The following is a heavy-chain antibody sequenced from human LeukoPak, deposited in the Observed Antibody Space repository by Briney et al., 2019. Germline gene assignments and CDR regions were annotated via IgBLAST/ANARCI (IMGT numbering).Heavy chain of an antibody. Sequence: GESLKISCKASGYIFTSYWISWVRQMSGKGLEWMGKIDPSESYTNYSPSLQGHVTISTDKSINTAYLQWSSLKASDTAMYYCARHTGWAFQIWGQGTMVTVSS. CDR2: IDPSESYT. V-gene: IGHV5-10-1*01. J-gene: IGHJ3*02. D-gene: IGHD1-14*01. CDR1: GYIFTSYW. CDR3: ARHTGWAFQI.